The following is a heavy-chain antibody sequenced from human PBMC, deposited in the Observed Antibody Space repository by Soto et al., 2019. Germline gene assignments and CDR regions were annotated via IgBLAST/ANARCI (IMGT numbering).Heavy chain of an antibody. D-gene: IGHD3-10*01. CDR3: ARNVLLWFAGYYHGMDV. CDR2: INHSGST. J-gene: IGHJ6*04. Sequence: SETLSLTCAVYGGSFSGYYWSWIRQPPGKGLEWIGEINHSGSTNYNPSLKSRVTISVDTSKNQFSLKLSSVTAADTAVYYCARNVLLWFAGYYHGMDVWGKGTTVTVSP. V-gene: IGHV4-34*01. CDR1: GGSFSGYY.